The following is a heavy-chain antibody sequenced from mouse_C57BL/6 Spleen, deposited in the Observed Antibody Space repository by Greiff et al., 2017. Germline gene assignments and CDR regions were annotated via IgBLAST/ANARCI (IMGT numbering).Heavy chain of an antibody. CDR3: ARRLSTVVAGDAMDY. CDR1: GYTFTTYP. J-gene: IGHJ4*01. D-gene: IGHD1-1*01. CDR2: FHPYNDDT. Sequence: VKLVESGAELVKPGASVKMSCKASGYTFTTYPIEWMKQNHGKSLEWIGNFHPYNDDTKYNEKFKGKATLTVEKSSSTVYLELSRLTSDDSAVYYGARRLSTVVAGDAMDYWGQGTSVTVSS. V-gene: IGHV1-47*01.